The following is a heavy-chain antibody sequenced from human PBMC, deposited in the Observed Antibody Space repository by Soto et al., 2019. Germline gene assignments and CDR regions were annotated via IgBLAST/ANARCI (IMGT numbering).Heavy chain of an antibody. Sequence: QVQLQESGPGLVKPSQTLSLTCTVSGGSISSGGYYWSWIRQHPGKGLEWIGYIYYSGSTYYNPSLQVRVTLSVDASKNQSSLKLSSVTAADTAVYYCARVCPDCSGYPGSDFDYWGQGTLVTVSS. V-gene: IGHV4-31*03. CDR3: ARVCPDCSGYPGSDFDY. D-gene: IGHD3-22*01. CDR2: IYYSGST. J-gene: IGHJ4*02. CDR1: GGSISSGGYY.